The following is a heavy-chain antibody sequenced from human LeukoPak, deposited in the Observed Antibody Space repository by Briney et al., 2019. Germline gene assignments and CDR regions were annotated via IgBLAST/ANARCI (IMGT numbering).Heavy chain of an antibody. CDR3: ARSYCGGDCYSEYYFDY. CDR1: GFTVSSNY. CDR2: VYSGGST. V-gene: IGHV3-66*02. D-gene: IGHD2-21*02. J-gene: IGHJ4*02. Sequence: GGSLRLSCAASGFTVSSNYTSWVRQAPGKGLEWVSVVYSGGSTYYADSVKGRFTISRDNSKNTLYLQMNSLRAEDTAVYYCARSYCGGDCYSEYYFDYWGQGTLVTVSS.